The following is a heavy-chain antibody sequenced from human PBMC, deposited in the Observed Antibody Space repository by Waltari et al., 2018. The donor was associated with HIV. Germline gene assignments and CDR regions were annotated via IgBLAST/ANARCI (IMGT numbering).Heavy chain of an antibody. J-gene: IGHJ4*02. CDR1: GYTFTRYY. V-gene: IGHV1-46*01. Sequence: QVQLVQSGAEVKKPGASVKVSCKASGYTFTRYYMHWVRQAPGQGLEWMVIINPSGGSTSYAQKFQVRVTLTRDTSTSTVYMELSSLRSEDTAVYDCARDGGVVVPSDYWGQGTLVTVSS. CDR3: ARDGGVVVPSDY. D-gene: IGHD2-2*01. CDR2: INPSGGST.